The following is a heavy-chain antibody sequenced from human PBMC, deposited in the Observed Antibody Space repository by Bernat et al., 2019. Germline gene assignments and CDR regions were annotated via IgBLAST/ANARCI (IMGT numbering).Heavy chain of an antibody. V-gene: IGHV4-39*07. D-gene: IGHD5-12*01. Sequence: QLQLQESGPGLVKPSETLSLTCTVSGGSISSSSYYWGWIRQPPGKGLEWIGSIYYSGSTNYNPSLKSRVTISVDTSKNRFALKLSSVTAADTAVYYCAGLGWGYSGYEPNWFDPWGQGTLVTVSS. CDR2: IYYSGST. CDR3: AGLGWGYSGYEPNWFDP. CDR1: GGSISSSSYY. J-gene: IGHJ5*02.